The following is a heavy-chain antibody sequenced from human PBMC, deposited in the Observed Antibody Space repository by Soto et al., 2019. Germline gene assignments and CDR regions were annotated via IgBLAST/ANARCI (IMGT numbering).Heavy chain of an antibody. Sequence: QVQLHQSGAGLLKPSETLSLTCAVYGESFSAYIWTWIRQTPGKGLQWIGQINHSGSASYNPSLKSRVTISVHTSNSQFSLELSSVTAADTAVYYCARGLITGSHYSGGWYYFDSWGQGTQVTVSS. CDR1: GESFSAYI. CDR3: ARGLITGSHYSGGWYYFDS. V-gene: IGHV4-34*01. J-gene: IGHJ4*02. CDR2: INHSGSA. D-gene: IGHD6-19*01.